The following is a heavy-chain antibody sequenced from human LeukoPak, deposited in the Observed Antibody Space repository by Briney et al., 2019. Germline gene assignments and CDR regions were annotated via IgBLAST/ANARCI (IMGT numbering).Heavy chain of an antibody. CDR2: IYYSGST. J-gene: IGHJ4*02. CDR3: ARDRVAGTRGLDY. CDR1: GGSISSGDYY. D-gene: IGHD6-19*01. Sequence: SQTLSLTCTVSGGSISSGDYYWSWIRQPPGKGLEWIGYIYYSGSTYYNPSLKSRVTISVDTSKNQFSLKLSSVTAADTAVYYCARDRVAGTRGLDYWGQGTLVTVSS. V-gene: IGHV4-30-4*01.